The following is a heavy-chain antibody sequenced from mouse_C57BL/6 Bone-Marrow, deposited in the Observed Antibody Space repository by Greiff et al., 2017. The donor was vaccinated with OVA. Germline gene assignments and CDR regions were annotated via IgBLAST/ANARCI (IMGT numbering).Heavy chain of an antibody. V-gene: IGHV1-54*01. CDR2: INPGSGGT. CDR3: ARWDFDY. CDR1: GYAFTNYL. Sequence: VQLQQSGAELVRPGTSVKVPCKASGYAFTNYLIEWVKQRPGQGLEWIGVINPGSGGTNYNEKFKGKATLTADESSSTAYMQLSSLTSEDSAVYFCARWDFDYWGQGTTLTVSS. J-gene: IGHJ2*01.